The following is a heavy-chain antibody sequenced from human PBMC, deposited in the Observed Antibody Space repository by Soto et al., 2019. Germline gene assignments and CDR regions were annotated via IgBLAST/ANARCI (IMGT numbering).Heavy chain of an antibody. Sequence: SGPTLVKPTQTLTLTCTFSGFSLSTSGVGVGWIRQPPGKALEWLALIYWDDDKRYSPSLKSRLTITKDTSKNQVVLTMTNMDPVDTATYYCAHSPRDIVATIGGYYFDYWGQGTLVTVSS. V-gene: IGHV2-5*02. CDR3: AHSPRDIVATIGGYYFDY. J-gene: IGHJ4*02. CDR2: IYWDDDK. CDR1: GFSLSTSGVG. D-gene: IGHD5-12*01.